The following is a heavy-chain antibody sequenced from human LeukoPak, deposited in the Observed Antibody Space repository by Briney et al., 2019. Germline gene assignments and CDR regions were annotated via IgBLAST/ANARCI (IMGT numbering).Heavy chain of an antibody. V-gene: IGHV1-69*13. CDR3: VHCCVCDYCYYYYIDV. J-gene: IGHJ6*03. Sequence: SVKVSCKASGGTFSSYAISWVRQAPGQGLEWMGGIIHIFGTANYAKQFQGRVTVPADESTTPAYLEMCSLRSEDLTLYYCVHCCVCDYCYYYYIDVWRKGSTVSVS. CDR1: GGTFSSYA. D-gene: IGHD2-21*02. CDR2: IIHIFGTA.